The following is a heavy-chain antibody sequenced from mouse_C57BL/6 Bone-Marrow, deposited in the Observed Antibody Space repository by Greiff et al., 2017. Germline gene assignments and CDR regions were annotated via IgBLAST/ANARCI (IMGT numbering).Heavy chain of an antibody. CDR3: AKERLIYYFDY. Sequence: VQGVESGAELARPGASVKLSCKASGYTFTSSGISWVKQSTGQGLEWIGEIYPRSGNTYYNEKFKGKATLTADKSTSTAYMELRSLTSEDSAFYFCAKERLIYYFDYWGQGTTLTVSS. D-gene: IGHD3-2*02. CDR2: IYPRSGNT. V-gene: IGHV1-81*01. CDR1: GYTFTSSG. J-gene: IGHJ2*01.